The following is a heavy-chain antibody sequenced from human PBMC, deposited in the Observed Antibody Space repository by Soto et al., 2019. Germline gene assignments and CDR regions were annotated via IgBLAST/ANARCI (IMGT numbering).Heavy chain of an antibody. Sequence: ESGGGVVQPGRSLRLSCAASGFVYSNYAMHWVRLSPGKGLEWVALIWNDGTKKYYIDSVKGRFIISRDNSLKTLHLQMDSLRAEDAAVYFCVRGIPSQYTSDWLYWYFDLWGRGTQVTVSA. CDR3: VRGIPSQYTSDWLYWYFDL. V-gene: IGHV3-33*01. D-gene: IGHD6-25*01. J-gene: IGHJ2*01. CDR2: IWNDGTKK. CDR1: GFVYSNYA.